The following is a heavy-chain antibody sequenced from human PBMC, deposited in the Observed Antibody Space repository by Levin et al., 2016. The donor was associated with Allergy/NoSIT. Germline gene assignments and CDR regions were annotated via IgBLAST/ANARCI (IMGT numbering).Heavy chain of an antibody. Sequence: GESLKISCAVSGFKFDNYGMHWVRQGPEKGLEWVAFIAWDGDVTKYADSVKGRFTISRDNGKDTLFLRMDSLRIEDTALYFCAKDVGNNVHHDGFDVWGQGTRVTVSS. J-gene: IGHJ3*01. CDR1: GFKFDNYG. CDR2: IAWDGDVT. V-gene: IGHV3-43*01. D-gene: IGHD1-14*01. CDR3: AKDVGNNVHHDGFDV.